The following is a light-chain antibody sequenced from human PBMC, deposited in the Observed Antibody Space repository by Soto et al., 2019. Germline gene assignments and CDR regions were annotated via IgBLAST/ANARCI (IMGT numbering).Light chain of an antibody. CDR3: QQGYSTPCT. J-gene: IGKJ1*01. V-gene: IGKV1-39*01. CDR2: AAS. Sequence: DIQMTQSPSSLSASVGDRVTITCRASQSISFYLNWYQQKPGKAPRLLIYAASNLQSGVPSRFSGSGSGTDFTLTFSSLQPDDFATYYCQQGYSTPCTFGQGTKVEIK. CDR1: QSISFY.